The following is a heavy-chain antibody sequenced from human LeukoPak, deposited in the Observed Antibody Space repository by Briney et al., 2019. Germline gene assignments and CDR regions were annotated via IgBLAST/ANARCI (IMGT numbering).Heavy chain of an antibody. CDR1: GLTFSSYA. J-gene: IGHJ6*02. Sequence: VESLRLSCAASGLTFSSYAMSWVRQAPGKGLEWVSAISKSGGSTYYADSVKGRFTISRDNSKNTLYLQMNSLGVEDTAVYYCAIWGYCSGGSCYVSAYYYGMDVWGQGTTVTVSS. CDR2: ISKSGGST. V-gene: IGHV3-23*01. CDR3: AIWGYCSGGSCYVSAYYYGMDV. D-gene: IGHD2-15*01.